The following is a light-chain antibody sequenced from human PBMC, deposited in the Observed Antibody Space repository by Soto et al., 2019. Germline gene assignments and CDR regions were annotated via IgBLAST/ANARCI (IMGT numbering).Light chain of an antibody. Sequence: QSVLTQPPSVSAAPGQKVTISCSGSSSNIGGNSVSWYQQLPGTAPKLLIYDDNKRPSGIPDRFSGSESGTSATLGITGFQTGDEADYYCGSWDSSLSAYVVGTGTKVPVL. J-gene: IGLJ1*01. CDR3: GSWDSSLSAYV. CDR1: SSNIGGNS. V-gene: IGLV1-51*01. CDR2: DDN.